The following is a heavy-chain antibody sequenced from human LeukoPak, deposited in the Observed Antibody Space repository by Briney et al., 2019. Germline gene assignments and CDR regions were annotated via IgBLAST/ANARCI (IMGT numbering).Heavy chain of an antibody. D-gene: IGHD2-2*01. J-gene: IGHJ6*03. Sequence: GGSLRLSCAASGFTFSSYAMSWVRQAPGKGLEWVSAISGSGGSTYYADSVKGRFTISRDNSKNTLYLQMNSLRAEDTAVYYCAKHRRPYCSSTSCYRLAYYYYMDVWGEGTTVTVSS. CDR1: GFTFSSYA. CDR2: ISGSGGST. CDR3: AKHRRPYCSSTSCYRLAYYYYMDV. V-gene: IGHV3-23*01.